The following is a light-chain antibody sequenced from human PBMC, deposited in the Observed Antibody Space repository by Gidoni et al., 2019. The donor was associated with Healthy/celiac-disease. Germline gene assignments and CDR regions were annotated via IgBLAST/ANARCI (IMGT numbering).Light chain of an antibody. CDR3: QQSYSLPPT. Sequence: DIQMTQSPSSLSASVGDRVTITCRASQSISSYLNWYQQKPGKAPKLLIYTASSLQSGVPSRFSGSGSGTDFTLTISSLQPEDFATYYCQQSYSLPPTFGQGTKVETK. J-gene: IGKJ1*01. CDR2: TAS. CDR1: QSISSY. V-gene: IGKV1-39*01.